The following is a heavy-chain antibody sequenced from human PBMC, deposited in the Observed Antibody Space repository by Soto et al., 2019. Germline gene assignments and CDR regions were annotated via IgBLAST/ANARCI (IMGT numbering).Heavy chain of an antibody. CDR1: GYTFSSYY. D-gene: IGHD1-7*01. Sequence: QVQLVQSVAEVKKPGASVKVSCMASGYTFSSYYIHWVRQAPGQGLEWMGIINPNGGSTSYAQKFQVRVTMPRDTSTSTVYLELISLSSADTAVYYCARTLTSETGTQYCGHGTLVTVSS. V-gene: IGHV1-46*01. CDR2: INPNGGST. CDR3: ARTLTSETGTQY. J-gene: IGHJ4*01.